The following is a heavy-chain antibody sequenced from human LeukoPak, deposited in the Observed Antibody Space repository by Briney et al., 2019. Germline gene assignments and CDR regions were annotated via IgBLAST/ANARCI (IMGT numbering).Heavy chain of an antibody. J-gene: IGHJ6*02. V-gene: IGHV1-8*01. CDR3: ARISYDSSGYYYVFSPYYYYYGMDV. CDR2: MNPNSGNT. Sequence: ASVKVSCMASGYTFTSYDINWVRQATGQGLEWMGWMNPNSGNTGYAQKFQGRVTMTRNTSISTAYMELSSLRSEDTAVYYCARISYDSSGYYYVFSPYYYYYGMDVWGQGTTVTVSS. CDR1: GYTFTSYD. D-gene: IGHD3-22*01.